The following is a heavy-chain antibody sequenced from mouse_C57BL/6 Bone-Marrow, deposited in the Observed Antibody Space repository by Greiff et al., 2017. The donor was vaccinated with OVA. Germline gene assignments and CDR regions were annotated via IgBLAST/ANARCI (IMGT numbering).Heavy chain of an antibody. CDR2: IFPRDGST. Sequence: VQLQQPGPELVKPGASVKLSCKASGYTFTSYDINWVKQRPGQGLEWIGWIFPRDGSTKYNEKVKGKGTLTVDTSSSTAYMELHSLTSEDSAVYFCAREGDGYYWYFDVWGTGTTVTVSS. D-gene: IGHD2-3*01. CDR3: AREGDGYYWYFDV. CDR1: GYTFTSYD. V-gene: IGHV1-85*01. J-gene: IGHJ1*03.